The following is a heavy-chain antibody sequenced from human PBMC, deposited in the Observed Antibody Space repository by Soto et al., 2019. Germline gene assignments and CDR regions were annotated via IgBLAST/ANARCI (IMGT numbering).Heavy chain of an antibody. CDR2: INAGNGNT. V-gene: IGHV1-3*01. CDR3: ARGERYYYDSSGYFGFDY. Sequence: ASVKVSCKASGYTFTNYAIHWVRQAPGQRLEWMGWINAGNGNTKYSQKFQGRVTITRDTSASTAYMELSSLRSEDTAVYYCARGERYYYDSSGYFGFDYWGQGTLVTVS. CDR1: GYTFTNYA. J-gene: IGHJ4*02. D-gene: IGHD3-22*01.